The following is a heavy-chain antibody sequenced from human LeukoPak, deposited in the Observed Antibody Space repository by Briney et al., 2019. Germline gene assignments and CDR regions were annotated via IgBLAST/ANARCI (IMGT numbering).Heavy chain of an antibody. CDR1: GFTFRNYV. V-gene: IGHV3-30-3*01. D-gene: IGHD3-10*01. Sequence: GGSLRLSCAASGFTFRNYVIHWVRQAPGKGLEWGAVTSSDLNVKLYADSVKGRFTISRDNSRSTLYLQMNSLRPEDTAIYYCAREGYYGSGSPPSLYFDYWGQGTLATVSS. CDR3: AREGYYGSGSPPSLYFDY. CDR2: TSSDLNVK. J-gene: IGHJ4*02.